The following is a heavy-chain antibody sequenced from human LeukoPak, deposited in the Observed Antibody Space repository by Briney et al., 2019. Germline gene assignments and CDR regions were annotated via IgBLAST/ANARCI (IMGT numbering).Heavy chain of an antibody. D-gene: IGHD3-9*01. CDR3: ASQRYFDWLFDY. CDR2: IYSGGST. V-gene: IGHV3-66*04. J-gene: IGHJ4*02. CDR1: GFTVSSNY. Sequence: GGSLRLSCAASGFTVSSNYMSWVRQAPGKGLEWVSVIYSGGSTYYADSVKGRFTISRDNSKNTLYLQMNSQRAEDTAVYYCASQRYFDWLFDYWGQGTLVTVSS.